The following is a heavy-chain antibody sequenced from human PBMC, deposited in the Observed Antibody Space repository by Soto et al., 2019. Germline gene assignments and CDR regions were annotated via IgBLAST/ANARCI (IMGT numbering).Heavy chain of an antibody. CDR1: GDTFSFYT. CDR3: ARLRGRVNTVDKRNYYYYGMDV. J-gene: IGHJ6*02. D-gene: IGHD4-17*01. CDR2: VNPILSMS. Sequence: SVKVSCKASGDTFSFYTINWVRQAPGLGLEWMGRVNPILSMSNYAQKFQGRVTMTADKSTSTAYMELRSLRSEDTAVYYCARLRGRVNTVDKRNYYYYGMDVWGQGTTVTVSS. V-gene: IGHV1-69*02.